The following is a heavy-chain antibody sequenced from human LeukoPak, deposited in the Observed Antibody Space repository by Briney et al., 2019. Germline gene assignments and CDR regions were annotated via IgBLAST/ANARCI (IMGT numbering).Heavy chain of an antibody. D-gene: IGHD3-10*01. V-gene: IGHV3-23*01. CDR2: ISGGRT. Sequence: GGSLRLFCVASGFTFSSHAMTWFRQAPGKGLQWVSAISGGRTYYADSVKGRFTISRDNSKNTVFLQMDSLRAEDTAVYYCAKDRFGIDPWGQGTRVTVSS. CDR3: AKDRFGIDP. J-gene: IGHJ5*02. CDR1: GFTFSSHA.